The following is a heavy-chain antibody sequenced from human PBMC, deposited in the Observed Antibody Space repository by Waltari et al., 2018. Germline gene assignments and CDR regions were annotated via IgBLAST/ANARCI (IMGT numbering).Heavy chain of an antibody. CDR2: CNPDSGKT. CDR3: ARGTRASRASYWLDP. V-gene: IGHV1-8*01. J-gene: IGHJ5*02. D-gene: IGHD2-21*01. CDR1: GYTFTNYV. Sequence: QVLLVQSGPDVKKPGASVKVSCTASGYTFTNYVINWVRQATGHGLGWRGQATGNGLEWMGWCNPDSGKTGFAQNFQGRVTITRDTSIATVYMELSDLRSEDTAVYYCARGTRASRASYWLDPWGQGTLVTVSS.